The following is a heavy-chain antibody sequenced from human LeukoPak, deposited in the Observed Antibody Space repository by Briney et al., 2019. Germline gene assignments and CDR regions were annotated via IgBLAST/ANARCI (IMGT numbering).Heavy chain of an antibody. Sequence: PGGSLRLSCTASGFTFGDYAMSWVRQAPGKGLEWVGFIRSKAYGGTTEYAASVKGRFTISRDDSKSIAYLQMNSLKTEDTAVYYCTRASLYYDFWSGYYTPGDWGQGTLVTVSS. D-gene: IGHD3-3*01. V-gene: IGHV3-49*04. CDR2: IRSKAYGGTT. CDR3: TRASLYYDFWSGYYTPGD. J-gene: IGHJ4*02. CDR1: GFTFGDYA.